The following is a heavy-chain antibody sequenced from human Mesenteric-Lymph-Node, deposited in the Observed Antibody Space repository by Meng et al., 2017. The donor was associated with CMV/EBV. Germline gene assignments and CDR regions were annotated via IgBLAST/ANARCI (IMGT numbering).Heavy chain of an antibody. D-gene: IGHD3-10*01. CDR1: GFSLSSSGVG. J-gene: IGHJ4*02. V-gene: IGHV2-5*02. CDR2: IYWDDDK. CDR3: AHTGGSGSFPY. Sequence: TCTFSGFSLSSSGVGVGWISQPPGKALEWLALIYWDDDKLYSPSLKSRLTITKGTSKNQVVLTMTNMDPLDTATHYCAHTGGSGSFPYWGQGILVTVSS.